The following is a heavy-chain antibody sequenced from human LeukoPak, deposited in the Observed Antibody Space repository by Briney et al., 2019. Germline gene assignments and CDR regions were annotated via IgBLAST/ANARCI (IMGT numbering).Heavy chain of an antibody. J-gene: IGHJ6*03. CDR1: GDSISGSSYY. D-gene: IGHD3-10*01. V-gene: IGHV4-39*07. CDR2: IYYSGST. Sequence: PSETLSLTCTVSGDSISGSSYYWGWIRQPPGKGLEWIASIYYSGSTYNNPSLKSRVTISVNTSKNQFSLKLSSVTAADTAVYYCAREMEDKSFAFGELGKYYYYYMDVWGKGTTVTVSS. CDR3: AREMEDKSFAFGELGKYYYYYMDV.